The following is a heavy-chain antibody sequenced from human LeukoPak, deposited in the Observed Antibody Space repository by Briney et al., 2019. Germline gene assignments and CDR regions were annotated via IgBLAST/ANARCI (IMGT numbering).Heavy chain of an antibody. Sequence: PSETLSLTCSVSGGSISSSSSYWGWIRQPPGKGLEWIGSIYYSGSSFDNPSLKSRVTISVDTSKNQFSLKLSSVIAADTAVYYCARGGYYGSGSNYYYMDVWGKGTTVTISS. CDR3: ARGGYYGSGSNYYYMDV. D-gene: IGHD3-10*01. J-gene: IGHJ6*03. V-gene: IGHV4-39*07. CDR2: IYYSGSS. CDR1: GGSISSSSSY.